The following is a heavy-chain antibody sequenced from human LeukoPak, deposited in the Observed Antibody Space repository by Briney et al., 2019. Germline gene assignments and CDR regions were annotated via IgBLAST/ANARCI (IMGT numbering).Heavy chain of an antibody. CDR1: GCTFTGYY. V-gene: IGHV1-2*02. Sequence: ASVKVSCKASGCTFTGYYMHWVRQAPGQGLEWMGWINPNSGGTNYAQKFKGRVTMTRDTSISTAYMELSRLRSDDTAVYYCARASGFYGGYFDYWGEGTLVTVSS. CDR3: ARASGFYGGYFDY. J-gene: IGHJ4*02. CDR2: INPNSGGT. D-gene: IGHD4-23*01.